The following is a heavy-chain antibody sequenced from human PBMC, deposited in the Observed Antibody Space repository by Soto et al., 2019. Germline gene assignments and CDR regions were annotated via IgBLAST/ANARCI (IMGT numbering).Heavy chain of an antibody. Sequence: PGGSLRLSCAASGFTFSSYSMNWVRQAPGKGLEWVSSISSSSSYIYYADSVKGRFTISRDNAKNSLYLQMNSLRAEDTAVYYCARLGWGWYYYYGMDVWGQGTTVTVSS. J-gene: IGHJ6*02. D-gene: IGHD6-19*01. CDR2: ISSSSSYI. CDR1: GFTFSSYS. CDR3: ARLGWGWYYYYGMDV. V-gene: IGHV3-21*01.